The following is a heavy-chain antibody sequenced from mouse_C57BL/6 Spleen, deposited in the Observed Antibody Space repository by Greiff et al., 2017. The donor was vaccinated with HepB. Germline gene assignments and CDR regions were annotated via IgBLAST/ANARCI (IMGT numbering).Heavy chain of an antibody. J-gene: IGHJ2*01. CDR1: GYTFTSYW. V-gene: IGHV1-64*01. CDR2: IHPNSGST. D-gene: IGHD1-1*01. CDR3: ARSGTTVVVPFDY. Sequence: QVHVKQPGAELVKPGASVKLSCKASGYTFTSYWMHWVKQRPGQGLEWIGMIHPNSGSTNYNEKFKSKATLTVDKSSSTAYMQLSSLTSEDSAVYYCARSGTTVVVPFDYWGQGTTLTVSS.